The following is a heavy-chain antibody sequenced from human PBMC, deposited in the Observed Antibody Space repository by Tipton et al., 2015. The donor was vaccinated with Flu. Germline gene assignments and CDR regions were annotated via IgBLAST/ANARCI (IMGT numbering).Heavy chain of an antibody. J-gene: IGHJ4*02. CDR2: INDSGST. CDR1: GGSISSDTDH. Sequence: LRLSCTVSGGSISSDTDHWAWIRQPPGKELEWIGSINDSGSTYYKSSLKSRVTISVDTSKNQFSLQLRSVTAADTAVYYCARDPPLGMPDYFDYWGQGTLVTASS. CDR3: ARDPPLGMPDYFDY. D-gene: IGHD2-2*01. V-gene: IGHV4-39*07.